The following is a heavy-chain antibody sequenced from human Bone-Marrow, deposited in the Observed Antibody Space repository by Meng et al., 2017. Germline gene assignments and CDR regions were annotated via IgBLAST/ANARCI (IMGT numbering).Heavy chain of an antibody. J-gene: IGHJ4*02. D-gene: IGHD5-12*01. CDR3: ARYAATMASFDY. V-gene: IGHV1-8*03. CDR1: GYTFNCYD. CDR2: MNPNSGNT. Sequence: ASVKVSCKASGYTFNCYDINWVRQATGQGLEWMGWMNPNSGNTGYAQKFQGRVTITRNTSISTAYMELSSLRSEDTAVYYCARYAATMASFDYWGQGTLVTVSS.